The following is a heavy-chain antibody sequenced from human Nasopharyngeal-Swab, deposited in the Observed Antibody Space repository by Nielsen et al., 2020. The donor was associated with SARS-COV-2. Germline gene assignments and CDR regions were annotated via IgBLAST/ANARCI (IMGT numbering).Heavy chain of an antibody. D-gene: IGHD3-16*01. J-gene: IGHJ6*02. CDR1: GGSFIGYY. CDR3: SRGDEGANYYGMDV. CDR2: INHGGNT. Sequence: SRTLSLSCAVYGGSFIGYYLNWIREPPGKGLEWVGEINHGGNTNYNPSFKSRVTILVDTSKNQFSLKLASVTAADTALYYCSRGDEGANYYGMDVWGQGTTVTVSS. V-gene: IGHV4-34*01.